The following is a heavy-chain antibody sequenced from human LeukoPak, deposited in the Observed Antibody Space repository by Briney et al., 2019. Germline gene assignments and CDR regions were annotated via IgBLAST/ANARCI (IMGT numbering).Heavy chain of an antibody. J-gene: IGHJ6*03. V-gene: IGHV3-53*01. CDR3: ARSYYGSGSPPMTLYYYYMDV. Sequence: LGGSLRLSCAASGFTVSSNYMSWVRQAPGKGLEWVSVIYSGGSTYYADSVKGRFTISRDNSKNTLYLQMNSLRAEDTAVYYCARSYYGSGSPPMTLYYYYMDVWGKGTTVTISS. CDR2: IYSGGST. CDR1: GFTVSSNY. D-gene: IGHD3-10*01.